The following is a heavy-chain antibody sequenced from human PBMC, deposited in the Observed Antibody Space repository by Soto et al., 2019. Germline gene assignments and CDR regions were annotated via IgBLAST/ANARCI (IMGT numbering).Heavy chain of an antibody. CDR3: ARDQDTYGLGVSDR. D-gene: IGHD3-10*01. J-gene: IGHJ5*02. V-gene: IGHV3-74*01. CDR1: GFTFTTFW. Sequence: EVQLVESGGGLVQPGGSLRLSCAASGFTFTTFWMHWVRQAPGKGLVWVSRINGDGSTSNYADSVKGRFTISRDSAKNTXFXQMNSLRAEDTAVYYCARDQDTYGLGVSDRWGQGTLVTVSP. CDR2: INGDGSTS.